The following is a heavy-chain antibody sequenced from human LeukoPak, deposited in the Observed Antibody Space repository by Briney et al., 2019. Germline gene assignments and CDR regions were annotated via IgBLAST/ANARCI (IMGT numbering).Heavy chain of an antibody. J-gene: IGHJ6*02. V-gene: IGHV3-11*05. CDR3: ARDLNTGMDV. D-gene: IGHD2/OR15-2a*01. Sequence: PGGSLSLPCAASGFTFSDYYINWIRQAPGKGLEWLSYISGNSRFREYADSVKGRFTISRDNARNLLFLQMDSLRAEDTAVYYCARDLNTGMDVWGRGTTVTVSS. CDR1: GFTFSDYY. CDR2: ISGNSRFR.